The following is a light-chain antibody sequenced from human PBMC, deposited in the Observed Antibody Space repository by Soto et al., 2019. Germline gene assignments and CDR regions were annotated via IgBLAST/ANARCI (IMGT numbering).Light chain of an antibody. CDR1: QSLLYSVNNKDY. Sequence: DIVMTQSPDSLAVSLGERATINCKSSQSLLYSVNNKDYIAWYQQKPGQPPKLLIYWASTRESGVPDRLSCSGSGTDYTLTISTLQAYDVAVDYCQQYYSNPRTFGQGTHLEIK. V-gene: IGKV4-1*01. CDR3: QQYYSNPRT. CDR2: WAS. J-gene: IGKJ2*01.